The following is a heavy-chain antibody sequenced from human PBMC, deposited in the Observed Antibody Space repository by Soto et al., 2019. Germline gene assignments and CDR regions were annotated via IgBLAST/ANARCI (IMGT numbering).Heavy chain of an antibody. CDR2: TSYRSKWYN. CDR3: ARVIGGFGSFDY. Sequence: SQTLSLTCAISGDSVSSNSAAWNWIRQSPSRGLEWLGRTSYRSKWYNDYAVSVKSRITIKPDTSKNQFYLQLNSVTPEDTAVYYCARVIGGFGSFDYWGQGTLVTVSS. CDR1: GDSVSSNSAA. D-gene: IGHD3-10*01. J-gene: IGHJ4*02. V-gene: IGHV6-1*01.